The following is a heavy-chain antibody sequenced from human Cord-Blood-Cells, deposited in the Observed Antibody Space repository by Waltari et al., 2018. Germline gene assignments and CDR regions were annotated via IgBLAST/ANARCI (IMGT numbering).Heavy chain of an antibody. Sequence: EVQLVESGGGLVQPGGSLRLSCAASGFTFSSYEMNWVRQAPGKGLEWVSYISSSGSTIYYADSVKGRFTISRDNAKNSLYLQMNSLRAEDTAVYYCARDGVLLWFGELFDYRGQGTLVTVSS. J-gene: IGHJ4*02. CDR1: GFTFSSYE. CDR2: ISSSGSTI. D-gene: IGHD3-10*01. V-gene: IGHV3-48*03. CDR3: ARDGVLLWFGELFDY.